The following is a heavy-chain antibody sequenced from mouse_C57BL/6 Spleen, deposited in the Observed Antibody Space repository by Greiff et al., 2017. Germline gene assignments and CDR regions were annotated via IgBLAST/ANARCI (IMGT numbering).Heavy chain of an antibody. CDR1: GFTFSSYG. D-gene: IGHD4-1*01. CDR2: LSSGGSYT. Sequence: EVMPVESGGDLVKPGGSLKLSCAASGFTFSSYGMSWVRQTPDKRLEWVATLSSGGSYTYYPDSVKGRFTIGRDNAKNTLYLQRSSLKSEYTAMYYCARQNWDYFDYWGQGTTLTVSS. V-gene: IGHV5-6*01. CDR3: ARQNWDYFDY. J-gene: IGHJ2*01.